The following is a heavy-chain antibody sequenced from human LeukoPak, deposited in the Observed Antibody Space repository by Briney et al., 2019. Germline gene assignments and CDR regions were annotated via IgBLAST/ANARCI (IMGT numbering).Heavy chain of an antibody. CDR3: ARGNDSSGYYYFDY. V-gene: IGHV3-30*01. D-gene: IGHD3-22*01. CDR1: GFTFSSYA. Sequence: PGRSLRLSCAASGFTFSSYAMHWVRQAPGKGLEWVAVISYDGSNKYYADSVKGRFTISRDNSKNTLYLQMNSLRAEDTAVYYCARGNDSSGYYYFDYWGQGTLVIVSS. CDR2: ISYDGSNK. J-gene: IGHJ4*02.